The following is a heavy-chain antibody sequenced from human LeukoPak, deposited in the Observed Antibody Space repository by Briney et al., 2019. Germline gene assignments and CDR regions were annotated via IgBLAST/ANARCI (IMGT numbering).Heavy chain of an antibody. V-gene: IGHV4-34*01. J-gene: IGHJ5*02. CDR2: INHSGST. CDR1: GGSFSGYY. Sequence: PSETLSLTCAVYGGSFSGYYWSWIRQPPGKGLEWIGEINHSGSTNYNPSLKSRVTISVDTSKNQFSLKLSSVTAADTAVYYCARPRYCSSTSCHLGSGWFDPWGQGTLVTVSS. D-gene: IGHD2-2*01. CDR3: ARPRYCSSTSCHLGSGWFDP.